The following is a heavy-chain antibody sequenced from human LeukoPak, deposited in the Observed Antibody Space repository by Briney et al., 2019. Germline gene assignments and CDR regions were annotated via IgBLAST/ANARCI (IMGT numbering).Heavy chain of an antibody. V-gene: IGHV5-51*01. Sequence: GASLKISYKGSGSRFSSYWIGWVRQMPGKGLEWMGIIYPGDSDTRYSPSFQGQVTISADKSISTAYLQWSSLKASDTAMYYCAKNVDTAMAPGFDIWGQGTMVTVSS. CDR2: IYPGDSDT. D-gene: IGHD5-18*01. J-gene: IGHJ3*02. CDR1: GSRFSSYW. CDR3: AKNVDTAMAPGFDI.